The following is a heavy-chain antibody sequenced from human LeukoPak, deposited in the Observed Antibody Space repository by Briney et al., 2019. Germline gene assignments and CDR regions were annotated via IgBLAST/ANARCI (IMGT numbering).Heavy chain of an antibody. CDR1: GFTFDDYG. V-gene: IGHV3-20*04. Sequence: GGSLRLSCAASGFTFDDYGMSWVRQAPGKGLEWVSGINWNGGSTGYADSVKGRFTISRDNAKNSLYLQMNSLRAEDTALYYCARENPYGDYVGYYYYMDVWGKGTTVTISS. CDR3: ARENPYGDYVGYYYYMDV. D-gene: IGHD4-17*01. CDR2: INWNGGST. J-gene: IGHJ6*03.